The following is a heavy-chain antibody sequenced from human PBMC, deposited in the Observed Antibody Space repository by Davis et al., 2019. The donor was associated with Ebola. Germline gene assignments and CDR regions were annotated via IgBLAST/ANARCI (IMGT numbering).Heavy chain of an antibody. CDR1: GFTFSSYW. Sequence: PGGSLRLSCAASGFTFSSYWMSWVRQAPGKGLEWVANIKQDGSEKYYVDSVKGRFTISRDNATNSLYLQMNSLRAEDTAVYYCARARWVSSWYWDYWGQGTLVTVSS. CDR2: IKQDGSEK. D-gene: IGHD6-13*01. J-gene: IGHJ4*02. V-gene: IGHV3-7*01. CDR3: ARARWVSSWYWDY.